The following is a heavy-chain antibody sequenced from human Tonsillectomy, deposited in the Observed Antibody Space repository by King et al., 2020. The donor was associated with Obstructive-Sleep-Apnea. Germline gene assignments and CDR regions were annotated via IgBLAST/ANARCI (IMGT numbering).Heavy chain of an antibody. CDR3: AKVPVTTDSHYYYGMDV. V-gene: IGHV3-23*04. D-gene: IGHD4-17*01. CDR1: GFTFSSDA. Sequence: VQLVESGGGLVQPGGSLRLSCAASGFTFSSDAMNWVRQAPGKGLEWVSGIIRSGGGTYYADAVKGRCTIPRDNSMNTLYLQLNSLRAEDTAVYYCAKVPVTTDSHYYYGMDVWGQGTTVTVSS. J-gene: IGHJ6*02. CDR2: IIRSGGGT.